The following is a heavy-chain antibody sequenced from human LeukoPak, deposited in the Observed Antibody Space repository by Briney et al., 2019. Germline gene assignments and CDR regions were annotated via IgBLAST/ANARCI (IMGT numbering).Heavy chain of an antibody. Sequence: ASVKVSCKASGYTFTSYGISWVRQAPGQGLEWMGWISAYNGNTNYAQKLQGRVTMTTDTSTSTAYMELRSLRSDDTAVYYCARGRRQLVRSVLGIDYYYYYGMDVWGQGTTVTVSS. CDR2: ISAYNGNT. V-gene: IGHV1-18*01. D-gene: IGHD6-13*01. J-gene: IGHJ6*02. CDR3: ARGRRQLVRSVLGIDYYYYYGMDV. CDR1: GYTFTSYG.